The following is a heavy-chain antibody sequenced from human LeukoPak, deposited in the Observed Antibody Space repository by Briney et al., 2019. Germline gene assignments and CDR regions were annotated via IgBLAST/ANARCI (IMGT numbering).Heavy chain of an antibody. Sequence: PSETQSLTCIVYGDSISSNSWTWIRQPPGKGLEWIGYIYHSGSTNYNPSLESRVTVSVDTSKKQLSLKLSSVTAADTAMYYCARNKGGGYPYDFDYWGQGTLVTVSS. CDR2: IYHSGST. V-gene: IGHV4-59*01. D-gene: IGHD3-16*02. CDR3: ARNKGGGYPYDFDY. CDR1: GDSISSNS. J-gene: IGHJ4*02.